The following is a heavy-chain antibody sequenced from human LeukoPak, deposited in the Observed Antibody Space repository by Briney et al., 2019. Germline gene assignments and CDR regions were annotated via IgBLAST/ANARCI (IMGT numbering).Heavy chain of an antibody. V-gene: IGHV3-23*01. D-gene: IGHD3-16*02. CDR1: GFTFSDYA. CDR2: ISDTGRRT. J-gene: IGHJ4*02. CDR3: GRHDSFIPF. Sequence: GGSLRLSCAASGFTFSDYAMTWVRQAAGKGLEWVSSISDTGRRTYYTDSVRGRFTISRDDSKKAVYLEMSTLRVEDTAIYFCGRHDSFIPFWGQGTLVTVSS.